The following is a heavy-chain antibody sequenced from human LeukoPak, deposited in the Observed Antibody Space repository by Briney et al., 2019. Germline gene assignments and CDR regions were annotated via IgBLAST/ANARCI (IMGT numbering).Heavy chain of an antibody. D-gene: IGHD3-22*01. CDR3: AKAPYDSSGYSRY. CDR1: GFTFSTYG. Sequence: PGGSLRLSCAASGFTFSTYGMHWVRQAPGKVLEWVAFIRYDGRNKYYADSVKGRFTISRDNSKNTLYLQMNSLRAEDTAVYYCAKAPYDSSGYSRYWGQGTLVTVSS. J-gene: IGHJ4*02. V-gene: IGHV3-30*02. CDR2: IRYDGRNK.